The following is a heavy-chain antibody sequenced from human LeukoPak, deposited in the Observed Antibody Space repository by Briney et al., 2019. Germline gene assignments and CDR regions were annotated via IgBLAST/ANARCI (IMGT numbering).Heavy chain of an antibody. V-gene: IGHV3-33*06. Sequence: PGGSLRLSCAASGFTFSNYGMHWVRQAPGKGLEWVAVIGYDGSNKYYVDSVKGRFTISRDNSKNTLYLQMNSLRAEDTAMYYCAKDRDTAMEIDYWGQGTLVTVSS. CDR1: GFTFSNYG. J-gene: IGHJ4*02. CDR2: IGYDGSNK. D-gene: IGHD5-18*01. CDR3: AKDRDTAMEIDY.